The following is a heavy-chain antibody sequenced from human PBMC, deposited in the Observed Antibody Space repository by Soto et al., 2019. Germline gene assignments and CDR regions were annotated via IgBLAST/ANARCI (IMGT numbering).Heavy chain of an antibody. Sequence: EVQVLESGGGLVQPGGSLRLSCVASGFTFSSYDMRWVRQAPGKGLEWVSGITGSGGGTYYADSVKGRFTISRDNSRNTLYLQMNSLRAEDTAIYYCAKSLNAATASWGQGTLVTGSS. CDR3: AKSLNAATAS. J-gene: IGHJ5*02. D-gene: IGHD6-25*01. CDR2: ITGSGGGT. CDR1: GFTFSSYD. V-gene: IGHV3-23*01.